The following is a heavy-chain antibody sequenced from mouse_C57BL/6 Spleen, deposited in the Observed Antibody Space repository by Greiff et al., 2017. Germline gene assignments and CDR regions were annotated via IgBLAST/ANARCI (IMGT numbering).Heavy chain of an antibody. Sequence: VQLQQPGAELVMPGASVKMSCKASGYTFTSYWMHWVKQRPGQGLEWIGEIDPSDSYTNYNQKFKGKSTLTVDKSSSTAYMQLSSLTSDDSAVYYGARATTRYFDVWGTGTTVTVSS. V-gene: IGHV1-69*01. CDR3: ARATTRYFDV. CDR2: IDPSDSYT. J-gene: IGHJ1*03. CDR1: GYTFTSYW.